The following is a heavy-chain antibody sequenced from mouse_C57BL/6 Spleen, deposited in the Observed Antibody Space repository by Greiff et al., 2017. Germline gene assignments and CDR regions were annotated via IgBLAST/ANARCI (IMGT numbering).Heavy chain of an antibody. CDR3: VSYDGYSYYAMDY. V-gene: IGHV1-39*01. D-gene: IGHD2-3*01. CDR2: INPNYGTT. J-gene: IGHJ4*01. Sequence: VQLQQSGPELVKPGASVKISCKASGYSFTDYNMNWVKQSNGKSLEWIGVINPNYGTTSYNQNFKGKATLTVNQTSSTADMQLNRLTSEDSAVYDCVSYDGYSYYAMDYWGQGTSVTVSS. CDR1: GYSFTDYN.